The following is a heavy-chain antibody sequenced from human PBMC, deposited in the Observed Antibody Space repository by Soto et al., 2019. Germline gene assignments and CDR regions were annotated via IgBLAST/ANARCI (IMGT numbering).Heavy chain of an antibody. CDR1: GFTFSSYE. CDR3: ARMRITMIVGGNWFDP. Sequence: GGSLRLSCAASGFTFSSYEMNWVRQAPGKGLEWVSYISSSGSTIYYADSVKGRFTISRDNAKNSLYLQMNSLRAEDTAVYYCARMRITMIVGGNWFDPWGQGTLVTVSS. CDR2: ISSSGSTI. V-gene: IGHV3-48*03. D-gene: IGHD3-22*01. J-gene: IGHJ5*02.